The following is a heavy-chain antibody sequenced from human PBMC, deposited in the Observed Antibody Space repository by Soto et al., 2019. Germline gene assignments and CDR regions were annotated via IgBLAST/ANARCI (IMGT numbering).Heavy chain of an antibody. J-gene: IGHJ4*02. Sequence: QVQLVQSGAEVKKPGASVKVSCKASGYTFTSYYMHWVRQAPGQGLEWRGIINPSGGSTSYAQKFQGRVTMTRDTSTSTVYMELSSLRSEDTAVYYCARGQTYYDILTGYYVYYFDYWGQGTLVTVSS. V-gene: IGHV1-46*03. CDR3: ARGQTYYDILTGYYVYYFDY. D-gene: IGHD3-9*01. CDR2: INPSGGST. CDR1: GYTFTSYY.